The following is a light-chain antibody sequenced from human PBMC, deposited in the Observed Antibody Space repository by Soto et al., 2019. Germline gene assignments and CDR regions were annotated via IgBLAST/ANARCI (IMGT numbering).Light chain of an antibody. CDR2: DVS. Sequence: QSALTQPASVSGSPGQSITISCTGTSSDVGAYKYVSWYQQHPDKAPTLMIYDVSNRPSGVSNRFSGSKSGNTASLTISGLQAEDEADYYCNSYTTSSTYVFGTGTKLTVL. J-gene: IGLJ1*01. V-gene: IGLV2-14*01. CDR1: SSDVGAYKY. CDR3: NSYTTSSTYV.